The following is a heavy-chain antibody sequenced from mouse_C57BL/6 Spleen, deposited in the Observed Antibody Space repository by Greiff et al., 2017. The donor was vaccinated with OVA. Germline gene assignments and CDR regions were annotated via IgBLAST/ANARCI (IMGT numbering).Heavy chain of an antibody. CDR1: GYTFTDYE. CDR2: IDPETGGT. D-gene: IGHD1-1*01. J-gene: IGHJ2*01. Sequence: QVQLQQSGAELVRPGASVTLSCKASGYTFTDYEMHWVKQTPVHGLEWIGAIDPETGGTAYNQKFKGKAILTADKSSSTAYMELRSLTSEDSAVYYCTRDCGSRFDYWGQGTTLTVSS. V-gene: IGHV1-15*01. CDR3: TRDCGSRFDY.